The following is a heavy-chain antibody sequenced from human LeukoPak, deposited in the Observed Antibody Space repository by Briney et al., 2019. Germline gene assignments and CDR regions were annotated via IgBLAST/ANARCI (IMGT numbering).Heavy chain of an antibody. CDR3: ARANTMIVVVIDY. D-gene: IGHD3-22*01. CDR2: INPNSGGT. Sequence: GASVKVSCKASGYTFTGYYMHWVRQAPGQGLEWMGWINPNSGGTNYAQKFQGRVTMTRDTSISTAYMELSRLRSDDTAVYYCARANTMIVVVIDYWGQGTLVTVSS. J-gene: IGHJ4*02. CDR1: GYTFTGYY. V-gene: IGHV1-2*02.